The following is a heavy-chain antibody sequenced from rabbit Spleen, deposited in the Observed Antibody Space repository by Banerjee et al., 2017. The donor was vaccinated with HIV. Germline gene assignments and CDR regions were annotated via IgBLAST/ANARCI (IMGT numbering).Heavy chain of an antibody. CDR1: GFSFSSVHW. Sequence: QEQLEESGGDLVKPGASLTLTCTASGFSFSSVHWIYWVRQAPGKGLEWVGTIYAGSTGTTDYASWAKGRFTISKTSSTTVTLQMTSLTAADTATYFCARGISVGVGGHYAYYFNLWGQGTLVTVS. CDR2: IYAGSTGTT. CDR3: ARGISVGVGGHYAYYFNL. D-gene: IGHD1-1*01. J-gene: IGHJ4*01. V-gene: IGHV1S45*01.